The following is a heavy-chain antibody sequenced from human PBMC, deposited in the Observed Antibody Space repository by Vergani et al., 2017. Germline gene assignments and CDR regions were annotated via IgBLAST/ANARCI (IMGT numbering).Heavy chain of an antibody. J-gene: IGHJ4*02. V-gene: IGHV1-69*04. D-gene: IGHD3-10*01. CDR1: GGTFSSYA. CDR3: ARDPYGSGSYYTGDY. CDR2: IIPILGIA. Sequence: QVQLVQSGAEVKKPGSSVKVSCKASGGTFSSYAISWVRQAPGQGLEWMGRIIPILGIANYAQKFQGRVTITADKSTSTAYMELSSLRSEDTAVYYCARDPYGSGSYYTGDYWGQGTLVTVSS.